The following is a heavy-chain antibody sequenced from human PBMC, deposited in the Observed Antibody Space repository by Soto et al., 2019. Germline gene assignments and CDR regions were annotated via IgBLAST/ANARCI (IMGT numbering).Heavy chain of an antibody. V-gene: IGHV4-39*01. CDR1: DGSISSGSYY. D-gene: IGHD2-21*02. CDR2: IFNSGTM. CDR3: ARSIVVVTALDY. J-gene: IGHJ4*02. Sequence: PSETLSLTCSVSDGSISSGSYYWGWLRQPPGRGLEWIGSIFNSGTMYYNPSLKSRVTISVDTSKNQFSLKLNSVTAADTAVYYCARSIVVVTALDYWGQGTLVTVSS.